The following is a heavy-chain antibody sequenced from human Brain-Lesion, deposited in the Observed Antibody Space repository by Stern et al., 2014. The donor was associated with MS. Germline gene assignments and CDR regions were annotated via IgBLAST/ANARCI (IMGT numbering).Heavy chain of an antibody. Sequence: MQLVESGAEVKKPGALVKVSCKVSGYTLTELSMHWVRQAPRKGLEWMGGFDPEDGETIYAQKFQGRVTMTEDTSTDTAYMELSSLRSEDTAVYYCATLSPGAGGNYYRHFDYWGQGTLVTVSS. D-gene: IGHD1-26*01. CDR2: FDPEDGET. CDR3: ATLSPGAGGNYYRHFDY. V-gene: IGHV1-24*01. J-gene: IGHJ4*02. CDR1: GYTLTELS.